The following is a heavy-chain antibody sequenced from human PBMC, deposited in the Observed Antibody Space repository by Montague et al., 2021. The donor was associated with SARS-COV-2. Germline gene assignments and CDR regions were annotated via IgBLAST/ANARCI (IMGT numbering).Heavy chain of an antibody. CDR1: GGSFSGYY. CDR3: ARGRSETMIVVVVPLYYYYMDV. V-gene: IGHV4-34*01. Sequence: SETLSPTCAVYGGSFSGYYWSWIRQPPGKGLEWIGEVYHSGSTNYNPSPKSRVTISVDTSKNQFSLKLSSVTAADTAVYYCARGRSETMIVVVVPLYYYYMDVWGKGTTVTVSS. D-gene: IGHD3-22*01. J-gene: IGHJ6*03. CDR2: VYHSGST.